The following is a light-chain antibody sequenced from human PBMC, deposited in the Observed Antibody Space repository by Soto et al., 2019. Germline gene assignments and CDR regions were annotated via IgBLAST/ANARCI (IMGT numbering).Light chain of an antibody. J-gene: IGKJ1*01. CDR1: QTIIRY. CDR2: AAS. CDR3: QQTYSTPWT. V-gene: IGKV1-39*01. Sequence: DIQMTQSPSSLSASVGDRVSITCRASQTIIRYLSWYQQKPGKAPKLLISAASSLQSGVSSRFNGSRSGTDFTLTISSLQSDDFATYYCQQTYSTPWTFGLETKVEMK.